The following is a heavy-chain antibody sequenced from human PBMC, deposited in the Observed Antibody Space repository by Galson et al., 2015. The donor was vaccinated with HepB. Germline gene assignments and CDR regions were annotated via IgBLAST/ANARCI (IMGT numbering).Heavy chain of an antibody. CDR3: AKPLLSLPTSWFDP. J-gene: IGHJ5*02. Sequence: SLRLSCAASGFTFSSYAMSWVRQAPGEGLEWVSAISGSGGSTYYADSVKGRFTISRDNSKNTLYLQMNSLRAEDTAVYYCAKPLLSLPTSWFDPWGQGTLVTVSS. V-gene: IGHV3-23*01. CDR1: GFTFSSYA. D-gene: IGHD3-16*02. CDR2: ISGSGGST.